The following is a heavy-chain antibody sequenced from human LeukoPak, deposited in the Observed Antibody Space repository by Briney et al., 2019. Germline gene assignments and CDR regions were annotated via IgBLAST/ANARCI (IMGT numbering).Heavy chain of an antibody. CDR1: GFTFSSYE. CDR2: IKSKTDGGTT. Sequence: GGSLRLSCAASGFTFSSYEMNWVRQAPGKGLEWGGRIKSKTDGGTTDYAAPVKGRFTISRDDSKNTLYLQMNSLKTEDTAVYYCTTDLLDFWSVVRGAFDIWGQGTMVTVSS. CDR3: TTDLLDFWSVVRGAFDI. V-gene: IGHV3-15*01. J-gene: IGHJ3*02. D-gene: IGHD3-3*01.